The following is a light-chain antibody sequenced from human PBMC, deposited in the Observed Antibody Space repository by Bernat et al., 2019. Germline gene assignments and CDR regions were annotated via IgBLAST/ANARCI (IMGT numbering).Light chain of an antibody. Sequence: QSALTQPATVSGSPGQSITISCAGTSSDVGGYNSVSWYQQHPGRAPKLMIHDVSNRPSGVSSRFSGSKSGNTASLTISGLQAEDEADYFCSSFTSSSTLYVFGTGTMVTVL. CDR3: SSFTSSSTLYV. CDR2: DVS. J-gene: IGLJ1*01. V-gene: IGLV2-14*03. CDR1: SSDVGGYNS.